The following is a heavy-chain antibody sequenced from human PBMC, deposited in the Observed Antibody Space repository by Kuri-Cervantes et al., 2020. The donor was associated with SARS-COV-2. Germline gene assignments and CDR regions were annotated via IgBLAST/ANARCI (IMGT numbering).Heavy chain of an antibody. CDR1: GFTFSGHW. Sequence: GESLKISCAASGFTFSGHWIHWVRQAPGKGLVWVSRINPDGSYTNNADPVKGRFTLSRDNAKNSLYLQMNSLRAEDTAVYYCVRDGDHWNFDYWGQGTLVTVSS. D-gene: IGHD1-1*01. J-gene: IGHJ4*02. V-gene: IGHV3-74*01. CDR3: VRDGDHWNFDY. CDR2: INPDGSYT.